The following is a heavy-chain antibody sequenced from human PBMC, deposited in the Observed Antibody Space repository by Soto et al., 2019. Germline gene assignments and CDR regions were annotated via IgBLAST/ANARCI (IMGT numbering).Heavy chain of an antibody. CDR3: AKLQYYDFWSGLIFDY. D-gene: IGHD3-3*01. J-gene: IGHJ4*02. Sequence: AISGSGGSTYYADSVKGRFTISRDNSKNTLYLQMNSLRAEDTAVYYCAKLQYYDFWSGLIFDYWGQAILVTVPS. V-gene: IGHV3-23*01. CDR2: ISGSGGST.